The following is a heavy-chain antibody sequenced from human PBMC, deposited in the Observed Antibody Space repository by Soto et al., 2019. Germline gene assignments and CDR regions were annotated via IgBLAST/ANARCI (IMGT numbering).Heavy chain of an antibody. D-gene: IGHD6-19*01. Sequence: QVQLQESGPGLVKPSETLSLTCTVSGGSSINYYWTWIRQPPGKGLEWIGYVYSSGHTSYNPSLKSRVTISIDTPKNQFSLKLSSVTAADTAVYYCARALAVPGYYFDYWGQGTLVTVSS. J-gene: IGHJ4*02. CDR3: ARALAVPGYYFDY. V-gene: IGHV4-59*01. CDR2: VYSSGHT. CDR1: GGSSINYY.